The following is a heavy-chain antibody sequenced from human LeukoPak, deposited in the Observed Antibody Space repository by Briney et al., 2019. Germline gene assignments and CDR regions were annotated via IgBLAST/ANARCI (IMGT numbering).Heavy chain of an antibody. Sequence: GGSLRLSCAASGFTFSSYSMNWVRQAPGKGLEWVSSISSSSSYIYYADSVKGRFTISRDNTKNSLYLQMNSLRAEDTAVYYCARDPQNSSPMIFDYWGQGTLVTVSS. J-gene: IGHJ4*02. CDR2: ISSSSSYI. D-gene: IGHD3-22*01. CDR3: ARDPQNSSPMIFDY. V-gene: IGHV3-21*01. CDR1: GFTFSSYS.